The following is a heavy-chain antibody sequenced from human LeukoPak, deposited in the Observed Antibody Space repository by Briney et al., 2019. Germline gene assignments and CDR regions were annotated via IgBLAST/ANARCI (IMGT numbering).Heavy chain of an antibody. J-gene: IGHJ4*02. CDR2: INPNSGGT. CDR1: GYTFTSYD. D-gene: IGHD6-13*01. V-gene: IGHV1-2*02. CDR3: ARYSSSWYTNY. Sequence: ASVKVSCKASGYTFTSYDINWVRQAPGQGLEWLGWINPNSGGTNYAQKFQGRVTMTRDTSIGTAYMELSRLRSDDTAVYYCARYSSSWYTNYWGQGTLVTVSS.